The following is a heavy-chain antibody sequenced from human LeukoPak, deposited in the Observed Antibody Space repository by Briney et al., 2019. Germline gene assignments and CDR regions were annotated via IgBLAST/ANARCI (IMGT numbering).Heavy chain of an antibody. CDR1: GFTFSSYA. CDR2: ISGSGGST. D-gene: IGHD3-10*01. V-gene: IGHV3-23*01. Sequence: GGSLRLSCAASGFTFSSYAMSWVRQAPGKGLEWVSAISGSGGSTYYADSVKGRFTISRDNSKNTLYLQMNSLRAEDTAVYYCAKARALWFGELLMIDYFDYWGQGTLVTVSS. CDR3: AKARALWFGELLMIDYFDY. J-gene: IGHJ4*02.